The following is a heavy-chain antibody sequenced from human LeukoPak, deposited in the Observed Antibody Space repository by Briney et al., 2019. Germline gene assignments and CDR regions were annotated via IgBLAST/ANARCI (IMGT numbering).Heavy chain of an antibody. CDR3: TRDRPEAYFDY. CDR1: GFTFSSYD. Sequence: GGSLRLSCAASGFTFSSYDMHWVRQATGKGLEWVSAIGTAGDTYYPGSVKGRFTISRDNSKNTLYLQMNSLRVEDTAVYYCTRDRPEAYFDYWGQGTLVTVSS. D-gene: IGHD2-2*01. J-gene: IGHJ4*02. CDR2: IGTAGDT. V-gene: IGHV3-13*01.